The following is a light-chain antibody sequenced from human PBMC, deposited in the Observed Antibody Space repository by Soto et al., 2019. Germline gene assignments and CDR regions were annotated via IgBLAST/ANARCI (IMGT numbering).Light chain of an antibody. J-gene: IGKJ1*01. V-gene: IGKV4-1*01. Sequence: DIVMTQSPDSLAVSLGERATINCKSSQSVLYSSNNKNYLTWYQQKPGQPPKLLIYLASTRESGVPDRFSGSGSVTDFTLTISSLQAEDVAVYYCQQYYNTPWTFGQGTKVVIK. CDR2: LAS. CDR3: QQYYNTPWT. CDR1: QSVLYSSNNKNY.